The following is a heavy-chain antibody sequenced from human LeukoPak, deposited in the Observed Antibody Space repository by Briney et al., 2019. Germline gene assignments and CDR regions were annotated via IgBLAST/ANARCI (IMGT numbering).Heavy chain of an antibody. Sequence: ASVKVSCKASGYTFTGYYLHWVRQAPGQGLEWMGWINPNSGGTNYAQKFQGRVAMTRDTSISTVYMELSRLRFDDTAVYYCASRIGSSWFERLHWYFDLWGRGTLVTVSS. CDR1: GYTFTGYY. V-gene: IGHV1-2*02. CDR3: ASRIGSSWFERLHWYFDL. J-gene: IGHJ2*01. CDR2: INPNSGGT. D-gene: IGHD6-13*01.